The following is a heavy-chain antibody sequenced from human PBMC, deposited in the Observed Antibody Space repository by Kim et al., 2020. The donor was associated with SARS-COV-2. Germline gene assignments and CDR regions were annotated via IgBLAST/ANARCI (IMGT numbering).Heavy chain of an antibody. CDR1: GFTFSSYA. V-gene: IGHV3-30*04. CDR3: ARDVEGPLLLWFGDYYG. Sequence: GGSLRLSCAASGFTFSSYAMHWVRQAPGKGLEWVAVISYDGSNKYYADSVKGRFTISRDNSKNTLYLQMNSLRAEETAVYYCARDVEGPLLLWFGDYYG. J-gene: IGHJ6*01. CDR2: ISYDGSNK. D-gene: IGHD3-10*01.